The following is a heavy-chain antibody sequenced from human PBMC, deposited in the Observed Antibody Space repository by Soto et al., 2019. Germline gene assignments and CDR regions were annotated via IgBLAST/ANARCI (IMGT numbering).Heavy chain of an antibody. CDR3: AKDWGFSGYDHFDY. Sequence: QVQLVQSGAEVKKPGASVKVSCKASGYIFTSYDIHWVRQAPGQRLEWMGMINPSGGSTNYAQKIQGRVTLTRDTSTSTVYMELSSLPSEDTALSFCAKDWGFSGYDHFDYWGQGTLVTVSS. D-gene: IGHD5-12*01. V-gene: IGHV1-46*01. J-gene: IGHJ4*02. CDR2: INPSGGST. CDR1: GYIFTSYD.